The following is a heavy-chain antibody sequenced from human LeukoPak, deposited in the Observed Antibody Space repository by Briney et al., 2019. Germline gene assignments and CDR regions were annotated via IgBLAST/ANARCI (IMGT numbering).Heavy chain of an antibody. CDR2: IWYDGSNK. D-gene: IGHD2-2*01. CDR3: ARDRFVVVPAALDAFDI. CDR1: GFTFSSYG. Sequence: GGSLRLSCAASGFTFSSYGMHWVRQAPGKGLEWVAVIWYDGSNKYYADSVKGRFTISRDNSKNTLYLQMNSLRAEDTAVYYCARDRFVVVPAALDAFDIWGQGTMVTVSS. V-gene: IGHV3-33*01. J-gene: IGHJ3*02.